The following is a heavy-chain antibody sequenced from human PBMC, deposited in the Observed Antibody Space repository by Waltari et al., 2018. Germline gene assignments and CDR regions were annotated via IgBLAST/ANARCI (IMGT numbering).Heavy chain of an antibody. D-gene: IGHD6-13*01. CDR2: INHSGST. CDR1: GGSFSGYY. Sequence: QVQLQQWGAGLLKPSETLSLTCAVYGGSFSGYYWSWIRQPPGKGLEWIGEINHSGSTNYNPSLKSRFTISVDTSKNQFSLKLSSVTAADTAVYYCARDRIGSSIDYWGQGTLVTVSS. V-gene: IGHV4-34*01. J-gene: IGHJ4*02. CDR3: ARDRIGSSIDY.